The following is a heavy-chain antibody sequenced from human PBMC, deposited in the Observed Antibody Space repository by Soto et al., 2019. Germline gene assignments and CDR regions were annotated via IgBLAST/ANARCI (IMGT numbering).Heavy chain of an antibody. V-gene: IGHV3-23*01. CDR1: GFTFSNYA. CDR2: IRSSGGGT. CDR3: AKGGSSWYKALEGEY. Sequence: GGSLRLSCAASGFTFSNYAMSWVRQAPGKGLEWVSAIRSSGGGTYYADSVKGRFTISRDNSKNTLYLQMNSLRAEDTAEYYCAKGGSSWYKALEGEYWGQGTLVTVSS. J-gene: IGHJ4*02. D-gene: IGHD6-13*01.